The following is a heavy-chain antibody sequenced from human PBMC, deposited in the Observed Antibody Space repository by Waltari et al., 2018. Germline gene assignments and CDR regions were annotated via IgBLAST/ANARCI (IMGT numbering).Heavy chain of an antibody. D-gene: IGHD6-6*01. CDR2: IISMFGEA. Sequence: QVQLVQSGAEVKKPGSSVKVSGKASGGTVNTYGINWVRQAPGQGLEWMGGIISMFGEANYAHKFRGRVTITADEPTSTAYMELTSLTSEDTAVYYCARGVEYSTASWLDFWGSGNLVTVSS. CDR3: ARGVEYSTASWLDF. CDR1: GGTVNTYG. V-gene: IGHV1-69*01. J-gene: IGHJ4*01.